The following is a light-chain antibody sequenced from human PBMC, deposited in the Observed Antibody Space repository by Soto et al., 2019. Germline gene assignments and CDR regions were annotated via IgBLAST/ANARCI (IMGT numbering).Light chain of an antibody. CDR1: QSVSSDY. V-gene: IGKV3-20*01. Sequence: DIVLTQSPGTLSLSPGERATLSCRASQSVSSDYLAWYQQKPGRAPRLLIYATSSMATGIPDRFSGSGSGTDFTLTISRLEPEDFAVYFCQQYNTSPWTCGQGTTVEIK. J-gene: IGKJ1*01. CDR2: ATS. CDR3: QQYNTSPWT.